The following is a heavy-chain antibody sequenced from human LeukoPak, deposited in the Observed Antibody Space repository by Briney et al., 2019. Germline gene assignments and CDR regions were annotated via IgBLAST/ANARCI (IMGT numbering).Heavy chain of an antibody. V-gene: IGHV1-69*05. CDR3: ARGVRLYYYYYMDV. CDR1: GGTFSSYA. CDR2: IIPIFGTA. J-gene: IGHJ6*03. D-gene: IGHD5-12*01. Sequence: SVKVSCKASGGTFSSYAISWVRQAPGQGLEWMGGIIPIFGTANYAQKFQGRVTITTDESTSTAYMELSSLRSEGTAVYYCARGVRLYYYYYMDVWGKGTTVTVSS.